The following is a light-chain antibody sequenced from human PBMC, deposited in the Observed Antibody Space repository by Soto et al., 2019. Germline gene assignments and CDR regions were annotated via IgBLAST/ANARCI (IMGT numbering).Light chain of an antibody. CDR1: ETVSGSS. CDR3: QQYGSSGT. J-gene: IGKJ1*01. Sequence: EIVMTQSPATLSVSPGERATLSCRASETVSGSSLAWYQQKPGQAPRLLIYGASSRATGIPDRFSGSGSGTDFTLTISRLEPEDFAVYYCQQYGSSGTFGQGTKVDIK. CDR2: GAS. V-gene: IGKV3-20*01.